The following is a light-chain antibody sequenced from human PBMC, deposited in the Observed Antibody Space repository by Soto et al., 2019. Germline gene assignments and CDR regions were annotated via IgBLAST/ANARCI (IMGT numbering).Light chain of an antibody. CDR1: QSVSSY. J-gene: IGKJ5*01. Sequence: EIVLTQSPATLSLSPGERATLSCSASQSVSSYLAWYQQKPGQAPRLLIYDASNRATGIPARFSGSGSGTDFTLTISSLEPEDFAVYYCQQYNNWPITFGQGTRLEIK. CDR3: QQYNNWPIT. V-gene: IGKV3-11*01. CDR2: DAS.